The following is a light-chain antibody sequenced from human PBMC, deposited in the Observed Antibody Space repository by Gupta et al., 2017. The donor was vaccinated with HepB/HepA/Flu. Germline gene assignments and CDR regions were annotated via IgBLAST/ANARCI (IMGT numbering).Light chain of an antibody. CDR1: SSNIGSNT. V-gene: IGLV1-44*01. J-gene: IGLJ3*02. CDR2: SNN. Sequence: QPVLPQPPAASGPPGQRVTISCSGSSSNIGSNTVNWYQQLPGTAPKLLIYSNNQRPSGVPDRFSGSKSGTSASLAISGLQSEDEADYYCAAWDDSLNGWVFGGGTKLTVL. CDR3: AAWDDSLNGWV.